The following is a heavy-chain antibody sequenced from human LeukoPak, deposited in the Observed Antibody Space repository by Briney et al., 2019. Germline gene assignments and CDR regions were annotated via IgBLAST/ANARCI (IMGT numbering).Heavy chain of an antibody. CDR1: GGSMCNYY. J-gene: IGHJ6*02. V-gene: IGHV4-59*08. Sequence: SETLSLTCTVSGGSMCNYYWNWIRQPPGKGLEWIGYIYYSATTNYNPSLESRVTISVDTSKNQFSLRLNSVTAADTAVYFCARRPSYSYGLDVWGQGTTVTVSS. CDR3: ARRPSYSYGLDV. CDR2: IYYSATT.